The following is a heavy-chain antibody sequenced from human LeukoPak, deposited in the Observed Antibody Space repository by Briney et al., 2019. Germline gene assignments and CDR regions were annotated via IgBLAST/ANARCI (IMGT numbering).Heavy chain of an antibody. V-gene: IGHV4-59*01. CDR1: GGSISSYY. CDR3: ARGKRGGNPYFDY. J-gene: IGHJ4*02. CDR2: IYYSGST. Sequence: SETLSLTCTVSGGSISSYYWSWIWQPPGKGLEWIGYIYYSGSTNYNPSLKSRVTISVDTSKNQFSLKLSSVTAADTAVYYCARGKRGGNPYFDYWGQGTLVTVSS. D-gene: IGHD4-23*01.